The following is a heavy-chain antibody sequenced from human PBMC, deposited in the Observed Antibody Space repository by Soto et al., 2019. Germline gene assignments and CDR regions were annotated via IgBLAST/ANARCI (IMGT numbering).Heavy chain of an antibody. D-gene: IGHD2-2*02. V-gene: IGHV5-51*01. Sequence: PGESLKISCKGSGYSFTSYWIGWVRQMPGKGLEWMGIIYPGDSDTRYSPSFQGQVTISADKSISTAYLQWSSLKASDTAMYYCARRVFEYCSSTSYYSNWFDPWGQGTLVTVSS. J-gene: IGHJ5*02. CDR2: IYPGDSDT. CDR1: GYSFTSYW. CDR3: ARRVFEYCSSTSYYSNWFDP.